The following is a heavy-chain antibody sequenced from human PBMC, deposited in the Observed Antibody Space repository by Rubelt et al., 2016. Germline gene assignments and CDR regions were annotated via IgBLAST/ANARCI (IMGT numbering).Heavy chain of an antibody. V-gene: IGHV4-34*01. CDR1: GGSFSGYY. CDR2: INHSGST. D-gene: IGHD6-6*01. J-gene: IGHJ5*02. Sequence: QVQLQQWGAGLLKPSEPLSLTCAVYGGSFSGYYWSWIRQPPGKGLEWIGEINHSGSTNYNPSLKSRVTLSVDTFKNQCSRKLTSVTAADTAVYYCARERIAARGLFDPWAQGTLVTVSS. CDR3: ARERIAARGLFDP.